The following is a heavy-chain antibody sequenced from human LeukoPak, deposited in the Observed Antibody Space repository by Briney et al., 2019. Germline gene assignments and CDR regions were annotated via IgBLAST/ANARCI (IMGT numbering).Heavy chain of an antibody. D-gene: IGHD3-22*01. CDR1: GYTLTELS. CDR3: ATLDYYDSSAYYSDY. V-gene: IGHV1-24*01. Sequence: ASVKVSCKVSGYTLTELSIHWVRQAPGKGREWMGGFDPEHGETIYAQKFQGRVTMTEDTSTDTAYMELSSLRSEDTAVYYCATLDYYDSSAYYSDYWGQGTLVTVSS. CDR2: FDPEHGET. J-gene: IGHJ4*02.